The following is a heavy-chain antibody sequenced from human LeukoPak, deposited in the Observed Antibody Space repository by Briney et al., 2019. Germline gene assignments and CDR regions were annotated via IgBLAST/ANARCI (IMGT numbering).Heavy chain of an antibody. J-gene: IGHJ4*02. CDR1: RFTFSNYV. V-gene: IGHV3-23*01. Sequence: GGSLRLSCAASRFTFSNYVMNWVRQAPGKGLEWVSGIGGSDGSTYYADSVKGRFTISRDNSKNTLYLRMNSLRAEDTALYYCAKGTWIQLWSLFDSWGQGTLVTVSS. CDR2: IGGSDGST. D-gene: IGHD5-18*01. CDR3: AKGTWIQLWSLFDS.